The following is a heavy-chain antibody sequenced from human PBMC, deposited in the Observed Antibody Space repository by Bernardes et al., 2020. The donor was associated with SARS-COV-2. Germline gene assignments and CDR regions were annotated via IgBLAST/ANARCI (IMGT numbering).Heavy chain of an antibody. CDR3: AKGVMYAATYYYYYSMDV. CDR1: GFTSVGNT. CDR2: FCWAAGTT. D-gene: IGHD2-8*02. J-gene: IGHJ6*02. Sequence: SLSPSCAATGFTSVGNTMHWVRQARGKGLEWVLLFCWAAGTTYSAVSLKGRFTHSRDNSKNSLYLQMNSLRTEDTALCYCAKGVMYAATYYYYYSMDVCGQGTTVTVSS. V-gene: IGHV3-43*01.